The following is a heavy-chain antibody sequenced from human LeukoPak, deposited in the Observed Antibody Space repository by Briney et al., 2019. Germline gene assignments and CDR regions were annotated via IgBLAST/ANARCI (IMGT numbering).Heavy chain of an antibody. J-gene: IGHJ6*02. CDR2: IKQDGSEK. CDR3: ARDSSYCSSTSCYEGYGMDV. V-gene: IGHV3-7*01. Sequence: GSLRLSCAASGFTFSSYWMSWVRQAPGKGLEWVANIKQDGSEKYYVDSVKGRFTISRDNAKNSPYLQMNSLRAEDTAVYYCARDSSYCSSTSCYEGYGMDVWGQGTTVTVSS. D-gene: IGHD2-2*01. CDR1: GFTFSSYW.